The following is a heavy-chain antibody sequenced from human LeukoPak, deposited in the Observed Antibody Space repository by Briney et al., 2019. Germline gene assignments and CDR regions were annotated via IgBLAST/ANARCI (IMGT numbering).Heavy chain of an antibody. CDR2: MYYSGST. J-gene: IGHJ4*02. CDR3: VRHHTYYSNFDY. V-gene: IGHV4-39*01. CDR1: GGSISSSNYY. D-gene: IGHD4-11*01. Sequence: SETLSLTCTVSGGSISSSNYYWGWIRQPPGKGLEWIGSMYYSGSTYYNPSLKSRVTISVDTSKNQFSLTLSSVTAADTAVYSCVRHHTYYSNFDYWGQGTLVTVSS.